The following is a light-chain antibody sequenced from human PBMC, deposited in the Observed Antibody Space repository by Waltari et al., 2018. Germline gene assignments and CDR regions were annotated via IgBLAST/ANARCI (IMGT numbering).Light chain of an antibody. CDR2: RNN. CDR1: SSNIGSNY. CDR3: AAWDDSLSGWV. J-gene: IGLJ3*02. V-gene: IGLV1-47*01. Sequence: QSVLTQPPSASGTPGQRVTISCSGSSSNIGSNYVYWYQQLPGTAPKLLIYRNNQRPSGVPDRCSGSKSGTSASRAISGLRSEDEADYYCAAWDDSLSGWVFGGGTKLTVL.